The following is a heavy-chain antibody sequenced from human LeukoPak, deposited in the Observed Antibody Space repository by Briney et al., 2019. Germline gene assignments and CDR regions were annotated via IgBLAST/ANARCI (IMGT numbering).Heavy chain of an antibody. CDR2: IYTSGST. CDR3: ARLSVYYQALDV. CDR1: GGSISSYY. V-gene: IGHV4-4*09. Sequence: SETLSLTCTVSGGSISSYYWSWIRQPPGKGLEWIGYIYTSGSTNYNPSLKSRVTISVDTSKNQFSLKLSSVTAADTAVYYCARLSVYYQALDVWAKGPRSPSPQ. J-gene: IGHJ6*04. D-gene: IGHD3-10*01.